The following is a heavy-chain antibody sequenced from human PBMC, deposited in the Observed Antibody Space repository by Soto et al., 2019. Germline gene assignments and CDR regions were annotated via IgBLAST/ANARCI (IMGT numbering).Heavy chain of an antibody. D-gene: IGHD1-1*01. V-gene: IGHV4-34*01. CDR3: ARSRNLDV. Sequence: QVQVQQWGAGLLKLSEPLSLTCAVNGGSFSGWHWNRIRQPSGKGLEWIGEASHTGGTNYNPSLESRVTISVDRSRNQLSLKLTSVSAADTAVYYCARSRNLDVWGPGTTVIVSS. CDR1: GGSFSGWH. CDR2: ASHTGGT. J-gene: IGHJ6*02.